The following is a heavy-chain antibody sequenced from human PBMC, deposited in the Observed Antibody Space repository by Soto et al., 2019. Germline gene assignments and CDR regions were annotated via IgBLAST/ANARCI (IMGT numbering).Heavy chain of an antibody. V-gene: IGHV3-15*07. CDR3: STHDWYDRGGVCY. CDR1: GFPFNRAW. D-gene: IGHD2-8*02. CDR2: VKSKNHGGTA. Sequence: GGSLRLSCAASGFPFNRAWMNWVRQAPGKGLEWVGRVKSKNHGGTADYPAPVKGRFSISRDDSKNTLYLQMSSLTTDDTAVYFWSTHDWYDRGGVCYWGQGALVPVSS. J-gene: IGHJ4*02.